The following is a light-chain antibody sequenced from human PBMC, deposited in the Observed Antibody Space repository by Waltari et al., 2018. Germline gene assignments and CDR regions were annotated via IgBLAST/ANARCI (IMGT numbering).Light chain of an antibody. Sequence: QYVLTSPPSASGTPGQRLTISCSGRSCNIGSTYLDWYQQLPGTAPKLLIYRNKQRPSGVPDRFSGSKSGTSASLAISGLRSEDEADYYCATWDDSLSGWVFGGGTKLTVL. CDR2: RNK. CDR3: ATWDDSLSGWV. V-gene: IGLV1-47*01. J-gene: IGLJ3*02. CDR1: SCNIGSTY.